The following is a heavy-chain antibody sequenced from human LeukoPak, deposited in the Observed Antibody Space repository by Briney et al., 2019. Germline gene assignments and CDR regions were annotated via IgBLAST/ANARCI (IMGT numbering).Heavy chain of an antibody. V-gene: IGHV4-59*08. CDR1: GGSMSIDY. J-gene: IGHJ4*02. D-gene: IGHD1-26*01. Sequence: SETLSLTCSVSGGSMSIDYWSWIRQSPGKGLEWIGRMFGNGGTNYSPSFQRRATMSVDTSTRRLSLRLNSVTAADTAVYYCARQTAKKWDLPGSFDSWGQGILVTVSS. CDR3: ARQTAKKWDLPGSFDS. CDR2: MFGNGGT.